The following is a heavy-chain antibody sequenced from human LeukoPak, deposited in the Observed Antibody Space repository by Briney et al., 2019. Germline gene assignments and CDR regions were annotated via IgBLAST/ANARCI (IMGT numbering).Heavy chain of an antibody. CDR2: ISSSSSTI. Sequence: GGSLRLSCAASGFTFSSYSMNWVRQAPGKGLEWVSYISSSSSTIYYADSVKGRFTISRDNAKNSLYLQMNSLRAEDTAVYYCASSPTVFFPMYIGRWGQGTLVTVSS. D-gene: IGHD3-10*02. CDR1: GFTFSSYS. CDR3: ASSPTVFFPMYIGR. J-gene: IGHJ4*02. V-gene: IGHV3-48*04.